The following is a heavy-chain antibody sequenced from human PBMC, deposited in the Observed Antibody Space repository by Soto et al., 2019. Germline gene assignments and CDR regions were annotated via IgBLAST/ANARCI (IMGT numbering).Heavy chain of an antibody. CDR3: AKEGRAGSYGMDV. D-gene: IGHD3-10*01. V-gene: IGHV3-30-3*02. J-gene: IGHJ6*02. CDR1: GFTFSSYA. Sequence: GGSLRLSCTASGFTFSSYAMHWVRQAPGEGLEWVAVVSSDGSNKHYADSVKGRFTISRDNSKNTLYLQMNSLRAEDTAVYYCAKEGRAGSYGMDVWGQGTTVTVSS. CDR2: VSSDGSNK.